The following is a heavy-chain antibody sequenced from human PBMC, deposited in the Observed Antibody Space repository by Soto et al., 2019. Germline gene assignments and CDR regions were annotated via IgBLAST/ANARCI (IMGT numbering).Heavy chain of an antibody. Sequence: SVKVSCKASGGTFSSYTISWVRQAPGQGLEWMGRIIPILGIANYAQKFQGRVTITADKSTSTAYMELSSLRSEDTAVYYCARSDYDSSGYLLYFDYWGQGTLVTVSS. CDR2: IIPILGIA. V-gene: IGHV1-69*02. CDR1: GGTFSSYT. J-gene: IGHJ4*02. CDR3: ARSDYDSSGYLLYFDY. D-gene: IGHD3-22*01.